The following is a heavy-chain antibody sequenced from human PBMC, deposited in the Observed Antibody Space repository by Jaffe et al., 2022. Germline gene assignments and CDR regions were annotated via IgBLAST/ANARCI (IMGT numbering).Heavy chain of an antibody. Sequence: EVQLVESGGGLVQPGRSLRLSCTASGFTFGDYAMSWVRQAPGKGLEWVGFIRSKAYGGTTEYAASVKGRFTISRDDSKSIAYLQMNSLKTEDTAVYYCTRDFEPLTYYYDSSGYYYAAYDAFDIWGQGTMVTVSS. V-gene: IGHV3-49*04. D-gene: IGHD3-22*01. CDR3: TRDFEPLTYYYDSSGYYYAAYDAFDI. CDR1: GFTFGDYA. J-gene: IGHJ3*02. CDR2: IRSKAYGGTT.